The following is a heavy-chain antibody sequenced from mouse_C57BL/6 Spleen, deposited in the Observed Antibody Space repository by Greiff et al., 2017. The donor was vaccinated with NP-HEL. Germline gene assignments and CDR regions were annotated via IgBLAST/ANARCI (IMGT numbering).Heavy chain of an antibody. J-gene: IGHJ2*01. V-gene: IGHV1-50*01. CDR2: IDPSDSYT. CDR1: GYTFTSYW. Sequence: VQLQQPGAELVKPGASVKLSCKASGYTFTSYWMQWVKQRPGQGLEWIGEIDPSDSYTNYNQKFKGKATLTVDTSSSTAYMQLSSLTSEDSAVYYCAREGDFDYWGQGTTLTVSS. CDR3: AREGDFDY.